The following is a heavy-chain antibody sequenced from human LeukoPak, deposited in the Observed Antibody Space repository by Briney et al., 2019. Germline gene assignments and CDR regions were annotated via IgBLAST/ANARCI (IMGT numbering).Heavy chain of an antibody. J-gene: IGHJ4*02. CDR2: IHYNGRT. D-gene: IGHD6-19*01. CDR3: AKGAGWYGV. CDR1: GGXLSSDY. V-gene: IGHV4-59*01. Sequence: PSETLSLTCTVSGGXLSSDYWSWIRQPPGKGLEWIAYIHYNGRTNYNPSLKSRVTISLDTSKNQFSLKLSSVTAADTAVYYCAKGAGWYGVWGQGALVTVSS.